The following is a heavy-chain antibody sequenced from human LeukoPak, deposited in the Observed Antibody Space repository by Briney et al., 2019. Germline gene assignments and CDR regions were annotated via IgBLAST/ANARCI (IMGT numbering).Heavy chain of an antibody. CDR1: GFNFANHA. Sequence: GGSLRLSCAASGFNFANHAMSWVRQTPGKGLEWVSAISGGGDITYYADSVTGRFTISRDNSKDTLFLQMHSLRPGDTAVYYCVREDTPATANYWGQGTLVTITS. V-gene: IGHV3-23*01. CDR3: VREDTPATANY. J-gene: IGHJ4*02. D-gene: IGHD2-21*02. CDR2: ISGGGDIT.